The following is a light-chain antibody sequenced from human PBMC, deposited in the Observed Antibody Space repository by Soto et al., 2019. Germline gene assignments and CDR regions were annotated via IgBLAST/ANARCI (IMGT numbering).Light chain of an antibody. V-gene: IGLV1-40*01. CDR2: NNL. Sequence: QSVLTQPPSVSGAPGQRVTISCTGSSSNFGAGYEVHWYKQVPGAAPTLVIFNNLNRPSGVPERFSGSESGTSASLVISGLQAEDEADYYCQSFDSSLRVYVFGSGTKLTVL. CDR3: QSFDSSLRVYV. J-gene: IGLJ1*01. CDR1: SSNFGAGYE.